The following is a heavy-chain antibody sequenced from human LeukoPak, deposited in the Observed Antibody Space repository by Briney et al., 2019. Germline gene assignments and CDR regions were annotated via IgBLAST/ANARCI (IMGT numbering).Heavy chain of an antibody. Sequence: PSETLSLTCTVSGGSISSYYWNWIRQPAGKGLEWIGRTYTSESTNYNPSLKSRVTMSVDTSKNQFSLKLSSVTAADTAVYYCASSPYCSSTTCDPFDIWGQGTMVTVSS. CDR1: GGSISSYY. CDR3: ASSPYCSSTTCDPFDI. CDR2: TYTSEST. J-gene: IGHJ3*02. V-gene: IGHV4-4*07. D-gene: IGHD2-2*01.